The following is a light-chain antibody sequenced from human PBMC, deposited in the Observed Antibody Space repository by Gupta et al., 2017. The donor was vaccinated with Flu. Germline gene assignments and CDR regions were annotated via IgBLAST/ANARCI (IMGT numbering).Light chain of an antibody. Sequence: VMTQTTVSVSVAPGQPASISCRSSQSLLHSDGKTYLYWYFQRPGQSPQLLIYESSNRFSGVPDRISGSGSGTDFTLNFSRVEAEDVGTYYCMQSIQFPLTFGGGTKVDIK. CDR3: MQSIQFPLT. J-gene: IGKJ4*01. V-gene: IGKV2D-29*02. CDR1: QSLLHSDGKTY. CDR2: ESS.